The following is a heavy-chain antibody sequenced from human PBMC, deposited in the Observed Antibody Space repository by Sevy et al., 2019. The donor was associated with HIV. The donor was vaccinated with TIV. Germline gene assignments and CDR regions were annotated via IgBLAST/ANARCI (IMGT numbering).Heavy chain of an antibody. V-gene: IGHV4-59*08. Sequence: SETLSLTCIVSGGSFTSDYWSWIRQPPGKGLEWIGYLYNRGSTTYNPSFKSRVTISVDTSKKQIYLKLDSVTAADTAVYYCARQYSSSFGIDYWGQGTRVTVSS. CDR3: ARQYSSSFGIDY. CDR2: LYNRGST. J-gene: IGHJ4*02. CDR1: GGSFTSDY. D-gene: IGHD6-6*01.